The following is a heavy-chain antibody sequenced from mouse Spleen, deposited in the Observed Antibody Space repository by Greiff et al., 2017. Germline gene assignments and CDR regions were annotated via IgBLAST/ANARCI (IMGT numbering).Heavy chain of an antibody. D-gene: IGHD1-1*02. V-gene: IGHV5-9-3*01. Sequence: EVQLVESGGGLVKPGGSLKLSCAASGFTFSSYAMSWVRQTPEKRLEWVATISSGGSYTYYPDSVKGRFTISRDNAKNTLYLQMSSLRSEDTAMYYCARDYGDYYAMDYWGQGTSVTVSS. CDR1: GFTFSSYA. J-gene: IGHJ4*01. CDR3: ARDYGDYYAMDY. CDR2: ISSGGSYT.